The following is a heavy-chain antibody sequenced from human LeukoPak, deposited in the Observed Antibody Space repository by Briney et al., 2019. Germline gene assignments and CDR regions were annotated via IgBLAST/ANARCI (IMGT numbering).Heavy chain of an antibody. D-gene: IGHD3-10*01. CDR2: IKPSGGST. CDR3: ARDIGFGELYYYYGMDV. V-gene: IGHV1-46*01. J-gene: IGHJ6*02. Sequence: ASAKVSCKASGYTFTSYYMHWVRQAPGQGLEWMGIIKPSGGSTSYAQKFQGRVTMTRDTSTSTVYMELSSLRSEDTAVYYCARDIGFGELYYYYGMDVWGQGTTVTVSS. CDR1: GYTFTSYY.